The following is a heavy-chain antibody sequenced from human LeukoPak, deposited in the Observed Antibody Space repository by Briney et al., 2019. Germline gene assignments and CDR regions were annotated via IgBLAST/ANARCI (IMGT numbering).Heavy chain of an antibody. D-gene: IGHD2-2*01. V-gene: IGHV4-38-2*02. Sequence: SETLSLTCTVSGYSISSGYYWGWIRQPPGKGLEWIGSIYHSGRTFYNPSLKSRVTISVDTSKNQFSLKLTSVTAADTAVYYCARGDCSSTICYSPMDVWGKGTTVTVSS. CDR1: GYSISSGYY. CDR3: ARGDCSSTICYSPMDV. CDR2: IYHSGRT. J-gene: IGHJ6*03.